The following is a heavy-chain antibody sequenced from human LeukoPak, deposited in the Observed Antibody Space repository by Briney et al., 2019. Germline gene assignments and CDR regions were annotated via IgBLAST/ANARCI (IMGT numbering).Heavy chain of an antibody. CDR3: AKDTDYYGSGSYSDP. CDR2: ISGSGGST. V-gene: IGHV3-23*01. D-gene: IGHD3-10*01. J-gene: IGHJ5*02. CDR1: GFTFSSYA. Sequence: PGGSLRLSCAASGFTFSSYAMSWVRQAPGEGLEGVSAISGSGGSTYHADSVKGRFTISRDNSKNTLYLQMNSLRAEDTAVYYCAKDTDYYGSGSYSDPWGQGTLVTVSS.